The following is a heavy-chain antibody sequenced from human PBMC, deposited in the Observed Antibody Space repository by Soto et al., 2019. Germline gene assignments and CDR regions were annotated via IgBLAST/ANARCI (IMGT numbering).Heavy chain of an antibody. J-gene: IGHJ1*01. Sequence: QVQLLQSGAEVKKPGASVKVSCKTSGYIFTAYSMHWVRQASGQGLEWMGVVNPSGGSAHYAQSFEGRVTLTRDTAKSTFYMELSSLRAEDTAVYYCAREENCRGGTCYSEYFHHWGQGTMVTDSS. CDR3: AREENCRGGTCYSEYFHH. V-gene: IGHV1-46*01. CDR2: VNPSGGSA. D-gene: IGHD2-15*01. CDR1: GYIFTAYS.